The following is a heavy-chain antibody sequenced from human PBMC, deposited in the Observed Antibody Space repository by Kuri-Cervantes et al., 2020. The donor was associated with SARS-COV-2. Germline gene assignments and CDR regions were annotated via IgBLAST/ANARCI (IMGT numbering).Heavy chain of an antibody. J-gene: IGHJ4*02. V-gene: IGHV3-9*01. Sequence: LSLTCAASGFTFDEFAMHWVRQAPGKGLEWVSGISWKSGPIGYVDSVKGRFTLSRDNAKNTLYLQMNSLRAEDTAVYYCARAMIVVVAFDYWGQGTLVTCYS. CDR3: ARAMIVVVAFDY. CDR2: ISWKSGPI. CDR1: GFTFDEFA. D-gene: IGHD3-22*01.